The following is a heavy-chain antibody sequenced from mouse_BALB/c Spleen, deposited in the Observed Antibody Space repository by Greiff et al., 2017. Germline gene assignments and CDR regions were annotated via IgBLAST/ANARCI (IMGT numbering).Heavy chain of an antibody. CDR3: AKLKTPYYGSSYQAWFAY. CDR2: IWGDGST. Sequence: VKLMESGPGLVAPSQSLSITCTVSGFSLTSYGVSWVRQPPGKGLEWLGVIWGDGSTNYHSALISRLSISKDNSKSQVFLKLNSLQTDDTATYYGAKLKTPYYGSSYQAWFAYWGQGTLVTVSA. CDR1: GFSLTSYG. J-gene: IGHJ3*01. V-gene: IGHV2-3*01. D-gene: IGHD1-1*01.